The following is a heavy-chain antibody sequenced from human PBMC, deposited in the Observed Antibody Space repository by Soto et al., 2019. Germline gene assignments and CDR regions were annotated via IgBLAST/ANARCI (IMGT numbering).Heavy chain of an antibody. J-gene: IGHJ4*02. CDR3: ARGKGNYDYVWGSYRYSYYFDY. CDR2: IIPIFGTA. D-gene: IGHD3-16*02. V-gene: IGHV1-69*01. CDR1: GGTFSSYA. Sequence: QVQLVQSGAEVKKPGSSVKVSCKASGGTFSSYAISWVRQAPGQGLEWMGGIIPIFGTANYAQKFQGRVTITADESTSTSYMELSSLRSEDRVVYYCARGKGNYDYVWGSYRYSYYFDYWGQGTLVTVSS.